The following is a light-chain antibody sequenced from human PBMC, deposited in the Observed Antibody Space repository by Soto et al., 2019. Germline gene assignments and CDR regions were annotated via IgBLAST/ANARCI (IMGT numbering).Light chain of an antibody. CDR2: EVT. Sequence: QPVLTQPASVSWAPRQSIAISCTGTRSDVGAYNYVSWYQQHPGKAPKLMISEVTNRPSGASDRFSGSKSGNTASLTISGLQAEDEADYYCSSFTSRFTFVFGTGTKV. CDR3: SSFTSRFTFV. CDR1: RSDVGAYNY. V-gene: IGLV2-14*01. J-gene: IGLJ1*01.